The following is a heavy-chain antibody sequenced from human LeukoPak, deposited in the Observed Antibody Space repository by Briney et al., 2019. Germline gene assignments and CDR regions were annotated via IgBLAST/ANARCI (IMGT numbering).Heavy chain of an antibody. CDR1: GFTFTGYS. CDR2: ISGSGGST. D-gene: IGHD7-27*01. V-gene: IGHV3-23*01. J-gene: IGHJ4*02. CDR3: AKDPELTGDPRFDY. Sequence: GGSLRLSCAASGFTFTGYSMSWVREAPGRGLEWVSAISGSGGSTYYADSVRGRFTISRDNSKNTLYLQMNSLRAEDTAVYYCAKDPELTGDPRFDYWGQGTLVTVSS.